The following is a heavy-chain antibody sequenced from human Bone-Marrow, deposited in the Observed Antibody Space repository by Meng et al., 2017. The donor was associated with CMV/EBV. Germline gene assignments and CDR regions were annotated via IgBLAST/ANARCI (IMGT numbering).Heavy chain of an antibody. CDR1: GYTFTSYD. CDR2: ISAYNDNT. V-gene: IGHV1-18*01. J-gene: IGHJ4*02. Sequence: ASVKVSGKASGYTFTSYDINWVRQAPGQGLEWMGWISAYNDNTDYAQNLQARVTMTTDTSTNTAYMELRGLTSADTAVYYWARSTFLVGSCTATSCYVGHFDYWGQGTLVTVSS. D-gene: IGHD2-2*01. CDR3: ARSTFLVGSCTATSCYVGHFDY.